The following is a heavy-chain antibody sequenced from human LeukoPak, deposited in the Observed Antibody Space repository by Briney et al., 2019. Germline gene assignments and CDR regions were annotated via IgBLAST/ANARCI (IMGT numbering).Heavy chain of an antibody. V-gene: IGHV3-48*01. J-gene: IGHJ4*02. CDR3: ARERGRGRDSPWFDY. CDR2: ISNSGSMI. Sequence: GGSLRLSCAVSGLTFSSYNMNWFRQAPGKGLEWVSYISNSGSMIYYADSVKGRFTLSRDNAKNSLYLQMTGLRAEDTAVYYCARERGRGRDSPWFDYWGQGTLVTVSS. D-gene: IGHD1-26*01. CDR1: GLTFSSYN.